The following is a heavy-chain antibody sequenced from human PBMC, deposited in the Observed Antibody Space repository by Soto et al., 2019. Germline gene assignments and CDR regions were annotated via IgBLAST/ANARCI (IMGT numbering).Heavy chain of an antibody. J-gene: IGHJ3*02. Sequence: DVQLAESGGGLVQPGGSLRLSCAASGFTFSSYEMNWVRQAPGKGLEWVSYISSSGGTIYYAEFMRGRFTISRDNAKNSLYLQMNRLTSEDTAVYYCARSQTTRGFDIWDQGTMVIVSS. D-gene: IGHD1-1*01. V-gene: IGHV3-48*03. CDR1: GFTFSSYE. CDR2: ISSSGGTI. CDR3: ARSQTTRGFDI.